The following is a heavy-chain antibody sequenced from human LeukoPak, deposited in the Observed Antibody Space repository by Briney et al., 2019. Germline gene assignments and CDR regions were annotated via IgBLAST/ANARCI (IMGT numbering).Heavy chain of an antibody. CDR3: AKEGWNGGFFDY. CDR1: GFTFSSYG. CDR2: IRYDGSNK. V-gene: IGHV3-30*02. Sequence: GGSLRLACAASGFTFSSYGMHWVRQAPGKGLEWVAFIRYDGSNKYYADSVKGRFTISRDNSKNTLYLQMNSLRAEDTAVYYCAKEGWNGGFFDYWGQGTLVTVSS. J-gene: IGHJ4*02. D-gene: IGHD1-1*01.